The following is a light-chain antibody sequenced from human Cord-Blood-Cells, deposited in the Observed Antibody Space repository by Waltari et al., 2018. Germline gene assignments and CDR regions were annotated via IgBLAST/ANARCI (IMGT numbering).Light chain of an antibody. V-gene: IGLV3-19*01. Sequence: SSELPQDPAVSVALGQTVRITCQGESLRRYYASWYQQKPGQAPVLVIYGNNNRPSGIPDRFSGSRSGNTAAWTIAGAQAEDWADYDCNARDSSGNHVVFGGGTKLTV. J-gene: IGLJ2*01. CDR1: SLRRYY. CDR2: GNN. CDR3: NARDSSGNHVV.